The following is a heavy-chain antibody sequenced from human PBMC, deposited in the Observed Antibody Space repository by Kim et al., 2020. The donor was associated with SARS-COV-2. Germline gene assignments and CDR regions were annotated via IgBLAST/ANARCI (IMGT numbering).Heavy chain of an antibody. D-gene: IGHD2-2*01. J-gene: IGHJ5*02. CDR3: ARTSTSKGKFDP. CDR1: GYTFTSYA. V-gene: IGHV1-3*01. CDR2: INAGNGNT. Sequence: ASVKVSCKASGYTFTSYAMHWVRQAPGQRLEWMGWINAGNGNTKYSQKFQGRVTITRDTSASTAYMELSSLRSEDTAVYYCARTSTSKGKFDPWGQGTLVTVSS.